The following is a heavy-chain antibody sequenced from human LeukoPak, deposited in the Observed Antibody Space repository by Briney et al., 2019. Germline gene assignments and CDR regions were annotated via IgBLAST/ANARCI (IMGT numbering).Heavy chain of an antibody. D-gene: IGHD6-13*01. Sequence: GSLRLSCTASGFTFGDYAMSWVRQAPGKGLEWVGSIRSKAYGGTTEYAASVKGRFTISRDDSKSIAYLQMNSLRAEDTAVYYCARGFTGIAAGDAFDIWGQGTMVTVSS. CDR2: IRSKAYGGTT. J-gene: IGHJ3*02. V-gene: IGHV3-49*04. CDR1: GFTFGDYA. CDR3: ARGFTGIAAGDAFDI.